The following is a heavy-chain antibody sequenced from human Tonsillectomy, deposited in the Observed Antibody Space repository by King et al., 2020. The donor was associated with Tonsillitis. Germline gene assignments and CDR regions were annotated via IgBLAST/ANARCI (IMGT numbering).Heavy chain of an antibody. CDR1: GFTFSSYA. CDR3: ASVGSHYGSPRRDFYY. Sequence: VQLVESGGGLVQPGGSLRLSCAASGFTFSSYAMSWVRQAPGKGLEWFSAISGSVDSTYYADSVKGRFTLSRDNSKNTLYLQLTSLRADDTAVYYCASVGSHYGSPRRDFYYWGQGTLVTVSS. CDR2: ISGSVDST. J-gene: IGHJ4*02. D-gene: IGHD4-11*01. V-gene: IGHV3-23*04.